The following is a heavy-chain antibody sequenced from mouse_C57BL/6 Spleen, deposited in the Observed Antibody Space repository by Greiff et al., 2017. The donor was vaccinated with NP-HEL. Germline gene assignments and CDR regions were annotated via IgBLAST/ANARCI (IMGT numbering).Heavy chain of an antibody. Sequence: QVQLQQSGPELVKPGASVKISCKASGYAFSSSWMNWVKQRPGKGLEWIGRIYPGDGDTNYNGKFKGKATLTADKYSSTAYMQLSSLKSEDSAVYFCAAYDDWFAYWGQGTLVTVSA. CDR3: AAYDDWFAY. CDR1: GYAFSSSW. D-gene: IGHD2-12*01. CDR2: IYPGDGDT. V-gene: IGHV1-82*01. J-gene: IGHJ3*01.